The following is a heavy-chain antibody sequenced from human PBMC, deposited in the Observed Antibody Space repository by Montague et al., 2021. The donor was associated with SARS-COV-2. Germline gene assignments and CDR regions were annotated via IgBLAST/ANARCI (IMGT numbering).Heavy chain of an antibody. D-gene: IGHD1-26*01. CDR2: TYYRSKWYN. V-gene: IGHV6-1*01. CDR1: GDSASRNSAA. CDR3: ARTSASSDY. J-gene: IGHJ4*02. Sequence: CAISGDSASRNSAAWNWIRQSPSRGLEWLGRTYYRSKWYNDYAVSVKSRITINPDTSKNQISPQLNSVTPEDTAAYYCARTSASSDYWGQGTLVTVSS.